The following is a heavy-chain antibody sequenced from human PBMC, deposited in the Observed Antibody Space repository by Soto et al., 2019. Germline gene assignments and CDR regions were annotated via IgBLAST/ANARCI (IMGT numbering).Heavy chain of an antibody. CDR1: GYNFTTYG. CDR3: AGDREARLSGYLAAHDH. Sequence: QVQLVQSGAEVRKPGASVKVSCKVSGYNFTTYGLSWVRQAPGQGPEWMAWITSYNGKRKYAQKFQGRVAMTTDTSRSTAYKQLRSLRPDETAVYYCAGDREARLSGYLAAHDHRGPGTLVT. CDR2: ITSYNGKR. D-gene: IGHD3-22*01. V-gene: IGHV1-18*01. J-gene: IGHJ4*02.